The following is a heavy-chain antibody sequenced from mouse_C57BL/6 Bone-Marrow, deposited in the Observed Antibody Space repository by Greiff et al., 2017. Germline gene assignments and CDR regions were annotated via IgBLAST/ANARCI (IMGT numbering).Heavy chain of an antibody. Sequence: VQLQQPGAELVRPGSSVKLSCKASGYTFTSYWMDWVKQRPGQGLEWIGNIYPSDSETHYNQKFKDKATLTVDKSSSTAYMQLSSLTSEDSAVYYCARLLWLPRRLYYAMDYWGQGTSGTVSS. V-gene: IGHV1-61*01. CDR1: GYTFTSYW. J-gene: IGHJ4*01. D-gene: IGHD2-2*01. CDR2: IYPSDSET. CDR3: ARLLWLPRRLYYAMDY.